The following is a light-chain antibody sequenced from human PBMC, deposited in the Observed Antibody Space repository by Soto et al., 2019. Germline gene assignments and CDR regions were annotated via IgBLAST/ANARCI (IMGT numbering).Light chain of an antibody. CDR3: QQYYTAPTWT. J-gene: IGKJ1*01. CDR1: QSVFYSSNNKNY. Sequence: DIVMTQSPDSLAVSLGERATINCKSSQSVFYSSNNKNYLAWYQQKPGQPPKLLIYWASTRDSGVPDRNSGSGSGTDFTLTITSLQAEDVAVYYCQQYYTAPTWTFGQGTKVEIK. CDR2: WAS. V-gene: IGKV4-1*01.